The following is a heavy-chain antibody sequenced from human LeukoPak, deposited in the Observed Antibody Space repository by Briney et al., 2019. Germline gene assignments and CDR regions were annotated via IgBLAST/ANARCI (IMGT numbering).Heavy chain of an antibody. CDR2: MYYSGSI. D-gene: IGHD3-10*02. Sequence: SETLSLTCTVSGASISSGSYYWSWIRQPPGKGLEWIGYMYYSGSINYNPSLKSRVTISIDTSRNQFSLKLSSVTAADTAVYYCATYHFRGDTSHYFDYWGQGTLVTVSS. CDR1: GASISSGSYY. J-gene: IGHJ4*02. V-gene: IGHV4-61*01. CDR3: ATYHFRGDTSHYFDY.